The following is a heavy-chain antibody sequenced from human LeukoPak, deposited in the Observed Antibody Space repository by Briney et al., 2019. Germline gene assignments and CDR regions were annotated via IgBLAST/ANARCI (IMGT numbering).Heavy chain of an antibody. J-gene: IGHJ2*01. CDR1: GFTFSSDA. CDR2: ISGSGGST. D-gene: IGHD3-22*01. CDR3: AKVFRSSGYYFWYFDL. Sequence: PGGSLRLSCAASGFTFSSDAMSWVRQAPGKGLEWVSSISGSGGSTYYAASVKGRFTISRDNSKNTLYLQMSSLSGEDTAVYYCAKVFRSSGYYFWYFDLWGRGTLVTVSS. V-gene: IGHV3-23*01.